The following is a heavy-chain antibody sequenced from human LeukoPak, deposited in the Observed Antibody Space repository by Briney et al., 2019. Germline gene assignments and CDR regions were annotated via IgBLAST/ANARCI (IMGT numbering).Heavy chain of an antibody. V-gene: IGHV4-61*02. CDR1: DGSISSGSYY. Sequence: SQTLSLTCTVSDGSISSGSYYWSWIRQPAGKGLEWIGRIYTSGSTNYNPSLKSRVTISVDTSKNQFSLKLSSVTAADTAVYYCARGRPGYSSGWTQPPNWFDPWGQGTLITVSS. CDR3: ARGRPGYSSGWTQPPNWFDP. D-gene: IGHD6-19*01. CDR2: IYTSGST. J-gene: IGHJ5*02.